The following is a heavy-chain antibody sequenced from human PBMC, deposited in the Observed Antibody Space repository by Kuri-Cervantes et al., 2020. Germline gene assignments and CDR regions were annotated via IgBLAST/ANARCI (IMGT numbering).Heavy chain of an antibody. Sequence: QVSRKGSGYSFTSYWIGWVRQMPGKGLEWMGIIYPGDSDTRYSPSFQGQVTISAEKSLSTAYLQWSSLKASDTAMYYCARRELAVAGYYYYYGMDVWGQGTTVTVSS. CDR3: ARRELAVAGYYYYYGMDV. D-gene: IGHD6-19*01. J-gene: IGHJ6*02. CDR2: IYPGDSDT. CDR1: GYSFTSYW. V-gene: IGHV5-51*01.